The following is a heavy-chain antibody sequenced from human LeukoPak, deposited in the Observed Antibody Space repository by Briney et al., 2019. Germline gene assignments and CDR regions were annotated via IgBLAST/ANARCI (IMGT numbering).Heavy chain of an antibody. CDR1: GYTFTSYA. CDR2: INGGNGNT. V-gene: IGHV1-3*01. CDR3: ARDHAVTTFYYFDY. Sequence: GASVKLSCKPPGYTFTSYAMNWVRQAPGQRLECMGWINGGNGNTKYSQKFQGRVTITRDTSARTAYMELSSLKSEDTAVYYCARDHAVTTFYYFDYWGQGTLVTVSS. J-gene: IGHJ4*02. D-gene: IGHD4-17*01.